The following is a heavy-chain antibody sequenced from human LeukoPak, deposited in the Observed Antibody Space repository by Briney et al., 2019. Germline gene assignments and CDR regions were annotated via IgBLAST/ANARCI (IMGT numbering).Heavy chain of an antibody. Sequence: SETLSLTCTVSGGSIRSSSYYWGWIRQPPGKGLEWTGSIYHSGSTYYNPSLKTRVTISVDTSKDQFSLNLNSVTAADTAVYYCARDWSGEFLSWGQGTLVTVSS. CDR1: GGSIRSSSYY. CDR2: IYHSGST. CDR3: ARDWSGEFLS. V-gene: IGHV4-39*07. J-gene: IGHJ4*02. D-gene: IGHD3-10*01.